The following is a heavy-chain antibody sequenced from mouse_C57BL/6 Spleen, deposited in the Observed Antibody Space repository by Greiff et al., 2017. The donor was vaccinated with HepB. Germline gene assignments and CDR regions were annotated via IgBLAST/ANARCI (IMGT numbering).Heavy chain of an antibody. V-gene: IGHV1-82*01. Sequence: QVQLQQSGPELVKPGASVKISCKASGYAFSSSWMNWVKQRPGKGLEWIGRIYPGDGDTNYNGKFKGKATLTADKSSSTAYMQLSSLTSEDSAVYFCARPSMITTAALFAYWGQGTLVTVSA. CDR3: ARPSMITTAALFAY. CDR2: IYPGDGDT. CDR1: GYAFSSSW. D-gene: IGHD2-4*01. J-gene: IGHJ3*01.